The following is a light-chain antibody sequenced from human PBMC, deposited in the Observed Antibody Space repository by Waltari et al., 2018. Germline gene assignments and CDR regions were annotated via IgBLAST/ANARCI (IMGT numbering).Light chain of an antibody. CDR1: QSVGNY. CDR3: QQRTTWGA. V-gene: IGKV3-11*01. J-gene: IGKJ1*01. Sequence: EIVLTQSPATLSLSPGERATLTCRASQSVGNYLAWYQHRPGQAPRLLIHGASIRATGIPARFSGSGSGTDFTLTISSLEPEDFAVYYCQQRTTWGAFGQGTKVEIK. CDR2: GAS.